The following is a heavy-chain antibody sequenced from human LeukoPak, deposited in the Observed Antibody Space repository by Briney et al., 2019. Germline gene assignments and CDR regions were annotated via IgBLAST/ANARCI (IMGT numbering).Heavy chain of an antibody. J-gene: IGHJ3*02. V-gene: IGHV3-21*01. D-gene: IGHD3-22*01. CDR2: ISSSSSYI. Sequence: PGRSLRLSCAASGFTFSSYSMNWVRQAPGKGLEWVSSISSSSSYIYYADSVKGRFTISRDNAKNSLYLQMNSLRAEDTAVYYCARQTNPLGYYDSSGYRGAFDIWGQGTMVTVSS. CDR3: ARQTNPLGYYDSSGYRGAFDI. CDR1: GFTFSSYS.